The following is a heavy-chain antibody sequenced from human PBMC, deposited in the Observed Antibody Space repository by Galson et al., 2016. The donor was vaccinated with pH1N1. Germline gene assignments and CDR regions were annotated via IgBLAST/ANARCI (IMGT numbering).Heavy chain of an antibody. J-gene: IGHJ4*02. D-gene: IGHD4-17*01. V-gene: IGHV3-7*01. CDR1: GFNFSSYW. CDR3: TRDNYGDYFYDY. CDR2: IKQDGSGR. Sequence: SLRLSCAASGFNFSSYWMTWVRQAPGKGLEWVANIKQDGSGRYYGNSVKGRFTISRDNAKHSLYLQMNSLRVEDTAVYYCTRDNYGDYFYDYWGQGTLVTVSS.